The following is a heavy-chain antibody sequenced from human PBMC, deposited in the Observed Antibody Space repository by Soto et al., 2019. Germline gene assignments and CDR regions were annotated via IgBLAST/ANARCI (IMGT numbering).Heavy chain of an antibody. CDR2: ISGSGGTT. V-gene: IGHV3-23*01. CDR3: TTYYDYYDSSGCL. Sequence: PGGSLRLSCAASGFTFSSYAMSWVRQAPGKGLEWVSAISGSGGTTDYAAPVKGRFTISRDDSKNTLYLQMNSLKTEDTAVYYCTTYYDYYDSSGCLWGQGTLVTVSS. CDR1: GFTFSSYA. D-gene: IGHD3-22*01. J-gene: IGHJ4*02.